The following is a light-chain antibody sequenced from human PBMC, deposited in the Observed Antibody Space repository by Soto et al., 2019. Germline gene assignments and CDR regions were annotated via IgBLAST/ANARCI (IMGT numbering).Light chain of an antibody. CDR1: QSITRN. V-gene: IGKV3-15*01. J-gene: IGKJ2*01. CDR3: QQYDTRPYT. CDR2: GAS. Sequence: EIVMTQSPATLSVSPGERATLSCRASQSITRNLAWYQQKPGQAPRLLIYGASTRATGIPGRISATGSGTEFTLTISSLQSEDFAVYYCQQYDTRPYTFGQGTKVDIK.